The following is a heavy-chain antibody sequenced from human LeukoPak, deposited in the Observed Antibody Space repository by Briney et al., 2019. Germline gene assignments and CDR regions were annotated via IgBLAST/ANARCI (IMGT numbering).Heavy chain of an antibody. CDR2: IYTSGST. V-gene: IGHV4-4*07. D-gene: IGHD1-26*01. Sequence: SETLSLTCTVSGGSISSYYWSWIRQPAGKGLEWIGRIYTSGSTNYNPSLKSRVTMSVDTSKNQLSLKLSSVTAADTAVYYCARDWELGDYYYMDVWGKGTTVTVSS. CDR3: ARDWELGDYYYMDV. CDR1: GGSISSYY. J-gene: IGHJ6*03.